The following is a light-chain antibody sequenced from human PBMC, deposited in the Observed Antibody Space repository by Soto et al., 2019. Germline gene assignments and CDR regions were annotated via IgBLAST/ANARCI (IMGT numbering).Light chain of an antibody. CDR3: QQYNNGRT. J-gene: IGKJ2*02. CDR1: QSVSSN. V-gene: IGKV3-15*01. CDR2: GAS. Sequence: EIVMTQSPATLSVSPGERATLSCRASQSVSSNLGWYQQKPGQAPRLLIYGASLRATGIPARFSGSGSGTEFTLTISSLQSEDSAIYYCQQYNNGRTFGQGTKLEIK.